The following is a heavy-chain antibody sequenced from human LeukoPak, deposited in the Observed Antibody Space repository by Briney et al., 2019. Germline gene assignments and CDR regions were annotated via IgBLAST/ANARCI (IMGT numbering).Heavy chain of an antibody. V-gene: IGHV4-59*11. CDR1: GGSISSHY. Sequence: SETLSLTCTVSGGSISSHYWSWIRQPPGKGLEWIGYIYYSESTNYNPSLKSRVTISVDTSKNQFSLKLSSVTAADTAVYYCARVENYYVDVWGKGTTVTVSS. CDR2: IYYSEST. CDR3: ARVENYYVDV. J-gene: IGHJ6*03.